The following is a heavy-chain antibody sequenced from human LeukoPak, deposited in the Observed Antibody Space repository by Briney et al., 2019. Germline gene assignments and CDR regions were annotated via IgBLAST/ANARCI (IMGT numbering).Heavy chain of an antibody. J-gene: IGHJ3*01. CDR2: INPNSGGT. Sequence: WMGWINPNSGGTNYAQKFQGRVTMTRDTSISTAYMELSRLTSDDTGIYYCAREGTSGSYYSWGQGTMVTVSS. CDR3: AREGTSGSYYS. D-gene: IGHD1-26*01. V-gene: IGHV1-2*02.